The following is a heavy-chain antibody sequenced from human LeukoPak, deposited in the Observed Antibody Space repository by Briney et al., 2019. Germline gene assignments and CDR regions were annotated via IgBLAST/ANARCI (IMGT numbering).Heavy chain of an antibody. J-gene: IGHJ5*02. V-gene: IGHV3-30-3*01. D-gene: IGHD3-10*01. CDR1: GFTFSSYS. Sequence: PGGALRLSCAASGFTFSSYSIHSVRQAPGEGLEWGAVMSYDGNNKNYADSVKGRFTISSDNSKNALYLQMNSLRDEDTDVYYCARDHDYYAPGSSKFDPWGQGTLVTVSS. CDR3: ARDHDYYAPGSSKFDP. CDR2: MSYDGNNK.